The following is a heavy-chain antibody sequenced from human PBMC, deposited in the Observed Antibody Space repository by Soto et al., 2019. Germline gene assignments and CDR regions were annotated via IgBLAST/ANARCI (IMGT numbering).Heavy chain of an antibody. V-gene: IGHV4-31*03. CDR1: GGSISSGGYY. CDR3: ARETTYDSSGYYRNLDY. CDR2: IYYSGST. Sequence: QVQLQESGPGLVKPSQTLSLTCTVSGGSISSGGYYWSWIRQHPGKGLEWIGYIYYSGSTYYNPSLKSRVTISVDTSKNHFSLKLSSVTAADTAVYYCARETTYDSSGYYRNLDYWGQGTLVTVSS. J-gene: IGHJ4*02. D-gene: IGHD3-22*01.